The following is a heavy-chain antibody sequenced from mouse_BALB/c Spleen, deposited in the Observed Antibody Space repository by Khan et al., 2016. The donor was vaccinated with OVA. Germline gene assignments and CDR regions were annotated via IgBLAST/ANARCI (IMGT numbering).Heavy chain of an antibody. J-gene: IGHJ4*01. Sequence: VELVESGPGLVAPSQSLSITCTVSAFSLSRYNIHWVRQPPGKGLEWLGMIWGGGGTDYNSTLKSRLNITKDNSTSQVFLKMNSLQTDDTAMYYWARAYYRYDGYYAMDYWGQGTSVTVSS. CDR2: IWGGGGT. D-gene: IGHD2-14*01. V-gene: IGHV2-6-4*01. CDR1: AFSLSRYN. CDR3: ARAYYRYDGYYAMDY.